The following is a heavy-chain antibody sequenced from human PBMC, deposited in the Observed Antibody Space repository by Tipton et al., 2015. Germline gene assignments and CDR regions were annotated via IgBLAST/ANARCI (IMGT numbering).Heavy chain of an antibody. CDR2: INPNSGGT. J-gene: IGHJ3*02. Sequence: QLVQSGPEVKNPGASLKVSCKASGYSFTDYFLHWVRQAPGQGLEWMGRINPNSGGTDYAQKFQGRVTMARDTSISTAYMELSRLRSDDTAVYYCGRPDGSGRGAFDIWGQGTMVTVSS. CDR3: GRPDGSGRGAFDI. CDR1: GYSFTDYF. V-gene: IGHV1-2*02. D-gene: IGHD3-10*01.